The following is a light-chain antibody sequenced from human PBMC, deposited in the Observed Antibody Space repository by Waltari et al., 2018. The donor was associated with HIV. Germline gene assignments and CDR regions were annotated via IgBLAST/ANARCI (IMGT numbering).Light chain of an antibody. CDR2: GNS. CDR1: SSNFGEGYH. Sequence: QSALTQLPSVSGAPGQRVTISCTGSSSNFGEGYHVHWYQQLPGTAPKLLIYGNSNRPSGVPDRFSGSKSGTSASLAITGLQAEDEADYYCQSYDSRLHVVFGGGTKLTVL. V-gene: IGLV1-40*01. CDR3: QSYDSRLHVV. J-gene: IGLJ2*01.